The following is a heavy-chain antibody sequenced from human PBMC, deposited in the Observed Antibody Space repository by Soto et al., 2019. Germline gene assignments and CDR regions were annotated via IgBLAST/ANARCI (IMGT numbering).Heavy chain of an antibody. CDR2: INAYNGNT. V-gene: IGHV1-18*01. CDR3: AMVDVYVTPSPQDV. J-gene: IGHJ6*02. D-gene: IGHD3-16*01. Sequence: QVQLVQSGAEVKNPGASVKVSCKASGYSFTRYGIGWARQAPGQGLEGMGWINAYNGNTNYEQNLQGRLTLTTDTSTTTAYMELRSLRSNDTAIYYCAMVDVYVTPSPQDVWGQGTTVTVSS. CDR1: GYSFTRYG.